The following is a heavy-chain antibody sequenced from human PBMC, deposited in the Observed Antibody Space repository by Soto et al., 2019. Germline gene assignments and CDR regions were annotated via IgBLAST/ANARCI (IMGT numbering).Heavy chain of an antibody. D-gene: IGHD3-10*01. V-gene: IGHV4-30-4*01. CDR3: ASQGVASYNWFDP. CDR1: GASISSGDYY. J-gene: IGHJ5*02. CDR2: IYDSGST. Sequence: QVQLQESGPGLVKPSQTLSLTCSVSGASISSGDYYWSWIRQPPGKGLEWIGHIYDSGSTSYSPSLKSRVTISLATSKNQFSLKLSSVTAADTAVYYCASQGVASYNWFDPWGQGTLVTVSS.